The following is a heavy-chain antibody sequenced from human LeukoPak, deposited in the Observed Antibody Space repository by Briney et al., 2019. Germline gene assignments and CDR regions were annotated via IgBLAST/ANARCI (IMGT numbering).Heavy chain of an antibody. V-gene: IGHV4-39*01. CDR1: GGSISSSSYY. CDR2: IYYSGST. CDR3: ASRAQIAAAGSFDY. Sequence: SETRSLTCTVSGGSISSSSYYWGWIRQPPGKGLERIGSIYYSGSTYYNPSLKSRVTISVDTSKNQFSLKLSSVTAADTAVYYCASRAQIAAAGSFDYWGQGTLVTVSS. D-gene: IGHD6-13*01. J-gene: IGHJ4*02.